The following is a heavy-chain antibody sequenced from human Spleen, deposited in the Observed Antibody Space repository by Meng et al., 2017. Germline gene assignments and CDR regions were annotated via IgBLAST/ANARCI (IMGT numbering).Heavy chain of an antibody. Sequence: GESLKISCAASGFTFNSYAMSWVRQAPGKGLEWVSSITGSGDTTYYADSVKGRFTISRDNSKNTVSLQMNSLRAENTAVYYCARGYYDSSGYYLDYYYGMDVWGQGTTVTVSS. CDR3: ARGYYDSSGYYLDYYYGMDV. CDR2: ITGSGDTT. CDR1: GFTFNSYA. D-gene: IGHD3-22*01. J-gene: IGHJ6*02. V-gene: IGHV3-23*01.